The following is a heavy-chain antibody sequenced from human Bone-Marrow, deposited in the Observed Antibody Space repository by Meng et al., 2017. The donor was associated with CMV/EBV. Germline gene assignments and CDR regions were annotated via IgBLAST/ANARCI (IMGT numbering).Heavy chain of an antibody. Sequence: SETLSLPCAVYGESFTDSWWSWIRQSPGKGLEWIGEINHSGITKYNQSLESRVSISVDTSKNQFSLDLRSVTAADTATYYCARRSWSAGSGYHTFFDSWGQETLVTVSS. D-gene: IGHD3-22*01. CDR1: GESFTDSW. V-gene: IGHV4-34*01. CDR3: ARRSWSAGSGYHTFFDS. CDR2: INHSGIT. J-gene: IGHJ5*01.